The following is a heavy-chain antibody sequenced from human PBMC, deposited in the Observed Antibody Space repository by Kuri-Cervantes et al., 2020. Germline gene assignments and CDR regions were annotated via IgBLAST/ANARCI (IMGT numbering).Heavy chain of an antibody. D-gene: IGHD2-15*01. Sequence: GESLKISCAASGFTFSDHYRDWVRQAPGKGLEWVDRIKKNANSYTTEYAAAATGRFTISRDDSKNSLYLQMNNQKTEDTALYVRARDLRYLDKSAGYFDLWGRGTLVTVSS. CDR1: GFTFSDHY. J-gene: IGHJ2*01. CDR3: ARDLRYLDKSAGYFDL. V-gene: IGHV3-72*01. CDR2: IKKNANSYTT.